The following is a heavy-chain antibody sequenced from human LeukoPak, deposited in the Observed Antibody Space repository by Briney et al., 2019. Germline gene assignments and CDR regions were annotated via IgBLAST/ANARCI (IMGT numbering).Heavy chain of an antibody. CDR1: GYTFTSYA. J-gene: IGHJ4*02. D-gene: IGHD4-17*01. Sequence: ASVKVSCKASGYTFTSYAMHWVRQAPGQRLEWMGWINAGNGNTKYSQNFQGRVTITRDTSASTAYMELSSLRSEDTAVYYCARDRPSDYLNYFDYWGQGTLVTVSS. V-gene: IGHV1-3*01. CDR3: ARDRPSDYLNYFDY. CDR2: INAGNGNT.